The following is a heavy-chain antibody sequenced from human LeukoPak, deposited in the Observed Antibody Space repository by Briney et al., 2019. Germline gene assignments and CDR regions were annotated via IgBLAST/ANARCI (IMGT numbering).Heavy chain of an antibody. Sequence: GGSLRLSCAASGFMFSSYGMHWVRRAPGKGLEWVAVISYDGSNKYYADSVKGRFTISRDNSKDTLYLEMNSLRAEDTAVYYCAKGQVGATIDYWGQGTLVTVSS. V-gene: IGHV3-30*18. CDR2: ISYDGSNK. J-gene: IGHJ4*02. CDR3: AKGQVGATIDY. D-gene: IGHD1-26*01. CDR1: GFMFSSYG.